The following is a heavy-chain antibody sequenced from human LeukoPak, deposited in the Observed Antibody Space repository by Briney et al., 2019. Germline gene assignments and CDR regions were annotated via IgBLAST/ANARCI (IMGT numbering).Heavy chain of an antibody. J-gene: IGHJ4*02. V-gene: IGHV1-18*01. CDR1: GYTFTSYG. Sequence: GASVKVSCKASGYTFTSYGISWVQQAPGQGLEWMGWISAYNGNTNYAQKLQGRVTMTTDTSTSTAYMELRSLRSDDTAVYYCALLSSGWDQFDYWGQGTLVTVSS. CDR3: ALLSSGWDQFDY. CDR2: ISAYNGNT. D-gene: IGHD6-19*01.